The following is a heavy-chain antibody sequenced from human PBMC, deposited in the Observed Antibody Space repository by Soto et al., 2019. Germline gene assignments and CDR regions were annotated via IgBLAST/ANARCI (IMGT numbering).Heavy chain of an antibody. CDR1: GFTFDDYA. Sequence: SLRLSCAASGFTFDDYAMHWVRQAPGKGLEWVSGISWNSGSIGYADSVKGRFTTFRDNAKNTVYLQLNSLTAEDTAVYYCATVATGSYDWFDPWGQGTLVTVSS. V-gene: IGHV3-9*01. CDR3: ATVATGSYDWFDP. D-gene: IGHD1-26*01. J-gene: IGHJ5*02. CDR2: ISWNSGSI.